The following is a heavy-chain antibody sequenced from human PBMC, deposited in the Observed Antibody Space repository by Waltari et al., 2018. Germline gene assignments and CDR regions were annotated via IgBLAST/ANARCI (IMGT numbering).Heavy chain of an antibody. Sequence: QVQLVQSGAEVKKPGSSVKVSCKASGGTFSSYAISWVRQAPGQGLAWMGGIIPIFGTANYAQKFQGRVTITTDESTSTAYMELSSLRSEDTAVYYCAIGGYCSSTSCYYYMDVWGKGTTVTVSS. CDR2: IIPIFGTA. J-gene: IGHJ6*03. V-gene: IGHV1-69*05. D-gene: IGHD2-2*01. CDR1: GGTFSSYA. CDR3: AIGGYCSSTSCYYYMDV.